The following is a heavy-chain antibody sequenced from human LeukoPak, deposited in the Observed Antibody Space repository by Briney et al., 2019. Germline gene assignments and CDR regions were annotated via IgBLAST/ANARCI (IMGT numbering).Heavy chain of an antibody. J-gene: IGHJ6*03. CDR3: ARVDEVGQLSAPPFYYYMDV. Sequence: SETLSLTCSVSGGSISGYYWSWVRQPAGKGLEGIGRIYSSGSTRYTPSFESRVTMTVDTSKNQFSLKLTSVTAADTAIYYCARVDEVGQLSAPPFYYYMDVWGKGTTVTVSS. CDR2: IYSSGST. D-gene: IGHD1-1*01. CDR1: GGSISGYY. V-gene: IGHV4-4*07.